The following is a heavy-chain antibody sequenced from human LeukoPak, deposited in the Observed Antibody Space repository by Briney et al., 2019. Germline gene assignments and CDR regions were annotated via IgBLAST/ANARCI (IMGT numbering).Heavy chain of an antibody. D-gene: IGHD1-1*01. V-gene: IGHV1-69-2*01. CDR3: HSMFAGTTDY. J-gene: IGHJ4*02. Sequence: ASVKISCKVSGYTFTDYYMHWVQQAPGKGLEWIGLVDPEDGETIYAEKFQGRVTITADTSTDTAYMELSSLRSEDTAVYYCHSMFAGTTDYWGQGTLVTVSS. CDR2: VDPEDGET. CDR1: GYTFTDYY.